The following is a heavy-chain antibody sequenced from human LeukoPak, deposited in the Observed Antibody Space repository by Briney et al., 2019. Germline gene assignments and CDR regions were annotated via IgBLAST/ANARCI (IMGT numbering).Heavy chain of an antibody. CDR2: IDHDGSF. Sequence: SETLSLTCAVYGGSFSSYYWSWIRQPPGKGLEWIGEIDHDGSFNYNPSLMSRLTMSVDTSKKQFSLKLSSVTAADTAVYHCARGRTLFYFGSGSLYYFDSWDQGTQVTVSS. D-gene: IGHD3-10*01. J-gene: IGHJ4*02. CDR3: ARGRTLFYFGSGSLYYFDS. V-gene: IGHV4-34*01. CDR1: GGSFSSYY.